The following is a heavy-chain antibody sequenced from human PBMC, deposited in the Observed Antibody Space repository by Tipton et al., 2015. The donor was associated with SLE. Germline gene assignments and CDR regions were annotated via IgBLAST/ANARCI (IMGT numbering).Heavy chain of an antibody. Sequence: TLSLTCTVSCVSIYSHYWSWIRQPPGKGLEWSGYIYYTGSTNYNPSLKSRVTISLDTSKKQFSLNLRFVTAADTAVYYCANTEYVFFNGDFWGQGKPVTVSS. CDR3: ANTEYVFFNGDF. V-gene: IGHV4-59*11. D-gene: IGHD2/OR15-2a*01. CDR2: IYYTGST. CDR1: CVSIYSHY. J-gene: IGHJ4*02.